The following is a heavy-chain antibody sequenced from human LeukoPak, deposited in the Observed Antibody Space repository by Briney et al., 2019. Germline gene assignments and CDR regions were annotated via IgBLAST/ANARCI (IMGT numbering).Heavy chain of an antibody. Sequence: SETLSLTCTVSGGSISVFYWSWIRQPPGKGLEWIGNIYDSGTTNYSPSLKSRVTISVDRSKNQYSLKVNSVTAADTAMYYCARNRYGSGSYVLDDWGQGTLVTVSS. CDR3: ARNRYGSGSYVLDD. V-gene: IGHV4-59*08. J-gene: IGHJ4*02. CDR2: IYDSGTT. CDR1: GGSISVFY. D-gene: IGHD3-10*01.